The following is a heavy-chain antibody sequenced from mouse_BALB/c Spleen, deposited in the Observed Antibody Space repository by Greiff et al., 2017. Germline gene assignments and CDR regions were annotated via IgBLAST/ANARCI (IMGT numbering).Heavy chain of an antibody. CDR2: IDPANGNT. CDR3: ANWDAY. J-gene: IGHJ3*01. D-gene: IGHD4-1*01. Sequence: VQLQRSGAELVKPGASVKLSCTASGFNIKDTYMHWVKQRPEQGLEWIGRIDPANGNTKYDPKFQGKATITADTSSNTAYLQLSSLTSEDTAVYYCANWDAYWGQGTLVTVSA. CDR1: GFNIKDTY. V-gene: IGHV14-3*02.